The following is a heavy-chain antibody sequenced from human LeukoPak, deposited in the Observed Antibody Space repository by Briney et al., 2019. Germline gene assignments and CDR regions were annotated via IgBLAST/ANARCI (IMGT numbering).Heavy chain of an antibody. CDR1: GFTFSDYY. Sequence: GGSLRLSCAASGFTFSDYYMSWIRQAPGKGLEWVSYISSSGSTIYYADSVEGRFTISRDNAKNSLYLQMNSLRAEDTAVYYCARSKSELLHLDYWGQGTLVTVSS. CDR2: ISSSGSTI. CDR3: ARSKSELLHLDY. J-gene: IGHJ4*02. V-gene: IGHV3-11*01. D-gene: IGHD2-15*01.